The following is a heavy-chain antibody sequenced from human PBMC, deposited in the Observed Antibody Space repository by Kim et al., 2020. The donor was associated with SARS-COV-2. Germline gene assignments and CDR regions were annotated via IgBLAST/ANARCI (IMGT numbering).Heavy chain of an antibody. V-gene: IGHV3-30*07. J-gene: IGHJ4*02. CDR2: DRSNR. CDR3: TRYDVGD. D-gene: IGHD3-10*02. Sequence: DRSNRYYAESVKGRFTISRDDSKNTLCLQMDSLRVEDTAMYYCTRYDVGDWGQGTLVTVSS.